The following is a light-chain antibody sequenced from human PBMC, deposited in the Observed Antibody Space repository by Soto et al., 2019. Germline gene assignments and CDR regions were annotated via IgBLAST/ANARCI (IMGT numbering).Light chain of an antibody. J-gene: IGLJ3*02. CDR2: EVS. V-gene: IGLV2-14*01. CDR3: SSYTTSTTWV. Sequence: QSALTQPASVSGSPGQSIAISCTGTNSDVGGYNYVSWYQHHPGKAPKLMIYEVSNRPSGVSNRFSSSKSGNTASLTISGLQAEDEADYYCSSYTTSTTWVFGGGTKVTVL. CDR1: NSDVGGYNY.